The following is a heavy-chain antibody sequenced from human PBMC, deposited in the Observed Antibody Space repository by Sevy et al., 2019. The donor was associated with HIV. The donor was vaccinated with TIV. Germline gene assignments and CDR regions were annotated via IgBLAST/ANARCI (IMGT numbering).Heavy chain of an antibody. D-gene: IGHD2-2*01. Sequence: GGALRLSCAASGFTFSNYWMSWVRQAPGKGLEWVANIKKDGSEKYYVDSVKGRFTISRGNAKSSLYLQMNSLRAEDTAVYYCARDCSSSSCLWGMDVWGQGTTVTVSS. V-gene: IGHV3-7*03. J-gene: IGHJ6*02. CDR3: ARDCSSSSCLWGMDV. CDR2: IKKDGSEK. CDR1: GFTFSNYW.